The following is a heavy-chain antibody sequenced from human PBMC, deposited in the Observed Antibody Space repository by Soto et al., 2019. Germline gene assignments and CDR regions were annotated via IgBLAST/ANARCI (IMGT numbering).Heavy chain of an antibody. D-gene: IGHD2-15*01. CDR2: IYYSGST. J-gene: IGHJ5*02. V-gene: IGHV4-39*01. Sequence: QLLESGPGLVKPSETLSLTCTVSGGSISSSSYYWGWIRQPPGKGLEWIGSIYYSGSTYYNPSLKSRVTISVDTSKNQFSLKLSSVTAADTAVYYCASRQVDCSGGSCYAYWFDPWGQGTLVTVSS. CDR3: ASRQVDCSGGSCYAYWFDP. CDR1: GGSISSSSYY.